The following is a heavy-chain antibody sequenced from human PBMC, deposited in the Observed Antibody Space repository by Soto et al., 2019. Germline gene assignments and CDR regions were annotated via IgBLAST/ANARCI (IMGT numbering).Heavy chain of an antibody. CDR2: IYPGDFDT. V-gene: IGHV5-51*01. Sequence: GESLKISCKGSGYSFTNYWIGWVRQMPGKGLEWMGIIYPGDFDTRYSPSFQGQVTISADKSISTAYLQWSSLKASDIAMYYCARAAASCSGGNCYSYAFDMWGQGTMVTVSS. J-gene: IGHJ3*02. CDR1: GYSFTNYW. D-gene: IGHD2-15*01. CDR3: ARAAASCSGGNCYSYAFDM.